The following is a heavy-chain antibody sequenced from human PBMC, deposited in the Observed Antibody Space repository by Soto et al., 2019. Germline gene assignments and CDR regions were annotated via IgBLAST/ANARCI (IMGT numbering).Heavy chain of an antibody. J-gene: IGHJ4*02. CDR3: AKDRGGGYSGYDYSEGSPYFDY. Sequence: GGSLRLSCAASGFTFSSYGMHWVRQAPGKGLEWVAVISYDGSNKYYADSVKGRFTISRDNSKNTLYLQMNSLRAEDTAVYYCAKDRGGGYSGYDYSEGSPYFDYWGQGTLVTVSS. CDR1: GFTFSSYG. CDR2: ISYDGSNK. V-gene: IGHV3-30*18. D-gene: IGHD5-12*01.